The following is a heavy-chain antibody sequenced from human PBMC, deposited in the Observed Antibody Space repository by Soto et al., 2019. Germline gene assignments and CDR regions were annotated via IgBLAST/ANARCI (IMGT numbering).Heavy chain of an antibody. D-gene: IGHD3-16*01. CDR2: IYYSGST. CDR1: GGPISSGGKN. J-gene: IGHJ3*02. Sequence: ALSVTCTDPGGPISSGGKNWTGNRQHPGKGLEWIGYIYYSGSTYYTPSLKSRVTISVDTSKNQFSLKLSSVTAADTAVYYCATTKTLAPDGLGIWRQGTMFLVSS. CDR3: ATTKTLAPDGLGI. V-gene: IGHV4-31*03.